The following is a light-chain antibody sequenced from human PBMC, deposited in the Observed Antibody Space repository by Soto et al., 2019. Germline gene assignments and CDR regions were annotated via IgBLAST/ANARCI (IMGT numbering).Light chain of an antibody. CDR3: QSYESILSYV. CDR2: TNN. J-gene: IGLJ1*01. Sequence: QSVLTQPPSVSGAPGQRVSISCTGSSSNIGAGCHVHWYQQLPVTARKLLMYTNNNRPTVVPDRFSGSKSGTSASLAITGLQAEDEADYYCQSYESILSYVFGTGTKVSVL. V-gene: IGLV1-40*01. CDR1: SSNIGAGCH.